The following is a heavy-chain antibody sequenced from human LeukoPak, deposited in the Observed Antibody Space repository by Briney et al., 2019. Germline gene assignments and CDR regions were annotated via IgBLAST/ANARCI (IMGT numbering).Heavy chain of an antibody. V-gene: IGHV5-51*01. J-gene: IGHJ4*02. Sequence: GESLKVSCRFSGFDFTRDWIGWVRLMPGKGLEWMGIIFPDDSDTRYSPSFQGQVTLSADKSISTAYLQWSSLKASDTAIYYCARRDPTTVTAFDYWGQGTLVTVSS. CDR2: IFPDDSDT. CDR3: ARRDPTTVTAFDY. D-gene: IGHD4-17*01. CDR1: GFDFTRDW.